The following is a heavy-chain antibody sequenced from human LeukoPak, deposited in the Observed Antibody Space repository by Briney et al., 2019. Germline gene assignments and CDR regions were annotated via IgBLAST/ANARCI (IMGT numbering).Heavy chain of an antibody. CDR1: GFTFSGCC. CDR3: AREGDTTGASGTEFDY. J-gene: IGHJ4*02. D-gene: IGHD1-1*01. CDR2: ITGSSGTI. Sequence: QPGGSLRLSCAASGFTFSGCCMNWVRQAPGKGLEWVSYITGSSGTIYYSESVKGRFSVSRDNAKNSLYLQMNSLRVDDTGVYYCAREGDTTGASGTEFDYWGQGVLVTVSS. V-gene: IGHV3-48*01.